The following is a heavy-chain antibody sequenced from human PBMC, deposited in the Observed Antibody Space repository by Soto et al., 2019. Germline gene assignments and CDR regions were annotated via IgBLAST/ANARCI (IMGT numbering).Heavy chain of an antibody. CDR3: ARSTVADDAFDI. V-gene: IGHV4-39*01. J-gene: IGHJ3*02. CDR2: IYYSGST. Sequence: QLQLQESGPGLVKPSETLSLTCTVSGGSISSSSYYWGWIRQPPGKGLEWIGNIYYSGSTYYNPSLKSRVTIPVDTSKNQFSLKLSSVTAADTAVYYCARSTVADDAFDIWGQGTMVTVSS. D-gene: IGHD6-19*01. CDR1: GGSISSSSYY.